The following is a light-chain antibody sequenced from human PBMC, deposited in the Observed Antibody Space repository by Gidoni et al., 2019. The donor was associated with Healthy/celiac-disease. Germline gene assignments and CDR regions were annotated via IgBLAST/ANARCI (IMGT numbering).Light chain of an antibody. CDR1: SSDVGGYNY. Sequence: QSALTQPAPVSGSPGQSITISCTGTSSDVGGYNYVPWYQQHPGNAPKLMIYDVSNRPSGVSNRFSGSKSGHTASLTISGLQAEDEADYYCSSYTSSSTLVVFGGGTKLTVL. J-gene: IGLJ2*01. V-gene: IGLV2-14*01. CDR3: SSYTSSSTLVV. CDR2: DVS.